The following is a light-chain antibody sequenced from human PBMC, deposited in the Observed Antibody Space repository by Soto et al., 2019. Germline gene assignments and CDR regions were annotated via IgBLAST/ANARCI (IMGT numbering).Light chain of an antibody. CDR2: AAS. J-gene: IGKJ3*01. CDR3: LQKYFYPFT. V-gene: IGKV1-6*01. Sequence: AVPMTQSPSSLSASVGDRVTITSRASQGIRNDLDWFQQKPGKAPKLLIYAASNLQSGVPARFSGSGSGTDFTLTISSLQPEDFATYYCLQKYFYPFTFGPGTKVDIK. CDR1: QGIRND.